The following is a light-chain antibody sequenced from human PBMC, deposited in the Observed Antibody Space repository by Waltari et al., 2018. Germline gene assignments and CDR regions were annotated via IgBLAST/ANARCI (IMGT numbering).Light chain of an antibody. J-gene: IGLJ3*02. CDR3: QSYDNSPQVV. CDR1: GGSIASNY. Sequence: NFVLTQPHSVSESPGQTVTISFTRSGGSIASNYLQWSQQRPVSSPTTVIYEDNQRPHRVADRFSGSIDSSSNAASLAISGMKTEDEADYYCQSYDNSPQVVFGGETKLTVL. CDR2: EDN. V-gene: IGLV6-57*01.